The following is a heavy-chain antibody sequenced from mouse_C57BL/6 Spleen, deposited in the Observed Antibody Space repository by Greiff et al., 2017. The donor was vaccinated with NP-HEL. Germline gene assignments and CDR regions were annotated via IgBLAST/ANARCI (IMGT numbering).Heavy chain of an antibody. Sequence: QVQLKESGAELVRPGTSVKVSCKASGYAFTNYLIEWVKQRPGQGLEWIGVINPGSGGTNYNEKFKGKATLTADKSSSTAYMQLSSLTSEDSAVYFCARDGSSSFDYWGQGTTLTVSS. CDR1: GYAFTNYL. V-gene: IGHV1-54*01. CDR2: INPGSGGT. J-gene: IGHJ2*01. D-gene: IGHD1-1*01. CDR3: ARDGSSSFDY.